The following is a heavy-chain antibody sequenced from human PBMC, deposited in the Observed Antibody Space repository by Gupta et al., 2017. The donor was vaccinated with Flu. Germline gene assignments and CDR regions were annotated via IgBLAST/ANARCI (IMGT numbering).Heavy chain of an antibody. J-gene: IGHJ4*02. D-gene: IGHD3-22*01. Sequence: MGIIYPGDSDTRYSPSFQGQVTISADKSISTAYLQWSSLKASDTAMYYCARQAPPYYYDSSGYYPQPNYFDYWGQGTLVTVSS. V-gene: IGHV5-51*01. CDR3: ARQAPPYYYDSSGYYPQPNYFDY. CDR2: IYPGDSDT.